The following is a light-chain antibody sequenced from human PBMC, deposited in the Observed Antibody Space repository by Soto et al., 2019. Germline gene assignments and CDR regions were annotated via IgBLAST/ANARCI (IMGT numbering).Light chain of an antibody. J-gene: IGKJ3*01. CDR2: DAS. CDR3: QQRSNWPPEVT. V-gene: IGKV3-11*01. CDR1: QSVSSS. Sequence: EIVMTQSPATLSLSPGERATLSCRASQSVSSSLAWYQQKPGQAPRLLIYDASNRATGIPARFSGSGSGTDLTLTISSLEPEDFAVYCCQQRSNWPPEVTFGPGTKVDIK.